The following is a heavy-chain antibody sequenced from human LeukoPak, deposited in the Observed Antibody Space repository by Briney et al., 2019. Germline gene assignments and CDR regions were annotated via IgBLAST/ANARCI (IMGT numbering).Heavy chain of an antibody. V-gene: IGHV1-2*02. CDR3: ARSGYYYYMDV. CDR1: GYTFTAYY. CDR2: VNPDSGDT. Sequence: ASVKVSCKASGYTFTAYYIHWVRQAPGQGLEWMGWVNPDSGDTSYAQKFQGRVNLTRDTSISTAYMELSSLRSDDTAVYYCARSGYYYYMDVWGKGTTVTVSS. D-gene: IGHD6-25*01. J-gene: IGHJ6*03.